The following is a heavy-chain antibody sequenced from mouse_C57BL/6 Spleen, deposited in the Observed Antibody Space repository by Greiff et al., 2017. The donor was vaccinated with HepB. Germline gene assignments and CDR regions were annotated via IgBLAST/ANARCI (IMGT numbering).Heavy chain of an antibody. Sequence: VQLQESGAELVKPGASVKLSCKASGYTFTSYWMHWVKQRPGQGLEWIGMIHPNSGSTNYNEKFKSKATLTVDKSSSTAYMQLSSLTSEDSAVYYCARSDYDGPYWYFDVWGTGTTVTVSS. CDR2: IHPNSGST. CDR3: ARSDYDGPYWYFDV. J-gene: IGHJ1*03. D-gene: IGHD2-4*01. V-gene: IGHV1-64*01. CDR1: GYTFTSYW.